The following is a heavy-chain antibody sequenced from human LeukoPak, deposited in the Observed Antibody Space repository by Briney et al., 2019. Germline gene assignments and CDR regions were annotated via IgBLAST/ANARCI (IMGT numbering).Heavy chain of an antibody. V-gene: IGHV1-2*02. CDR2: INPNSGGT. Sequence: ASVKVSCKASGYTFTGYHMHWVRQAPGQGLEWMGWINPNSGGTNYAQKFQGRVTMTRDTSISTAYMELSRLRSDDTAVYYCARALRYCSTTSCQYYFDYWGQGTLVTVSS. CDR3: ARALRYCSTTSCQYYFDY. J-gene: IGHJ4*02. D-gene: IGHD2-2*01. CDR1: GYTFTGYH.